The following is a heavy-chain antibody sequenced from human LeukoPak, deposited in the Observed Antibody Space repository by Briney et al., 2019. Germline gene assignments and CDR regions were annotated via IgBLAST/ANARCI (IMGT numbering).Heavy chain of an antibody. Sequence: GASVKVSCKASGYTFTGYYIHWVRQAPGQGLEWMGWINPNSGGTNYAQKFQGRVTMTRDTSISTAYMELSSLRSEDTAVYYCARGLYTGHGGYFDYWGQGTLVTVSS. D-gene: IGHD3-16*01. CDR2: INPNSGGT. J-gene: IGHJ4*02. V-gene: IGHV1-2*02. CDR3: ARGLYTGHGGYFDY. CDR1: GYTFTGYY.